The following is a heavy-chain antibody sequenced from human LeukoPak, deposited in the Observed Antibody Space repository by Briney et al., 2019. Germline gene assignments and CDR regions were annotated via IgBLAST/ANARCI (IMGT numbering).Heavy chain of an antibody. Sequence: SETLSLTCAVSGASITSGGYSWSWIRQPPGKGLEWIGYIYYSGSTYYNPSLKSRVTISVDTSKNQFSLKLSSVTAADTAVYYCARDPTAAGSFDYWGQGTLVTVSS. CDR2: IYYSGST. CDR1: GASITSGGYS. D-gene: IGHD6-13*01. V-gene: IGHV4-30-2*01. J-gene: IGHJ4*02. CDR3: ARDPTAAGSFDY.